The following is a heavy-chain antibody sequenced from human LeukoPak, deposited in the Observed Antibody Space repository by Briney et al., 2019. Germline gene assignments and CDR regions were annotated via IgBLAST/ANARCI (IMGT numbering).Heavy chain of an antibody. J-gene: IGHJ4*02. V-gene: IGHV3-30-3*01. CDR2: ISYDGSNK. D-gene: IGHD4-23*01. CDR3: ARDLAYGGNFPTGFDY. Sequence: GGSLRLSCAASGFTFSSYAMHWVRQAPGKGLEWVAVISYDGSNKYYADSVKGRFTISRDNSKNTLYLQMNSLRAEDTAVYYCARDLAYGGNFPTGFDYWGQGTLVTVSS. CDR1: GFTFSSYA.